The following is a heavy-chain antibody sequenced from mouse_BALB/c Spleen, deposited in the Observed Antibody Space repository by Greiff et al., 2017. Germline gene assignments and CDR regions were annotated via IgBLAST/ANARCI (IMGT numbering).Heavy chain of an antibody. CDR2: ISYDGSN. CDR3: ASGGYCNPWFAY. J-gene: IGHJ3*01. V-gene: IGHV3-6*02. CDR1: GYSITSGYY. Sequence: EVKLQESGPGLVKPSQSLSLTCSVTGYSITSGYYWNWIRQFPGNKLEWMGYISYDGSNNYNPSLKNRISITRDTSKNQFFLKLNSVTTEDTATYFCASGGYCNPWFAYWGQGTLVTVSA. D-gene: IGHD2-1*01.